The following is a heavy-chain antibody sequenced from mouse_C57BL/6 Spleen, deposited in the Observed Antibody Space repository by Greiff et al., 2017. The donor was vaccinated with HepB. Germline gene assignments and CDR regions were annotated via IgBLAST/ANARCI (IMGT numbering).Heavy chain of an antibody. V-gene: IGHV1-9*01. J-gene: IGHJ3*01. CDR3: ADEGFAY. CDR1: GYTFTGYW. CDR2: ILPGSGST. Sequence: VQLQQSGAELMKPGASVKLSCKATGYTFTGYWIEWVKQRPGHGLEWIGEILPGSGSTNYNENVRCKATFTADTSSNTAYMQLSNLTTEDSAIYCCADEGFAYWGQGTLVTVSA.